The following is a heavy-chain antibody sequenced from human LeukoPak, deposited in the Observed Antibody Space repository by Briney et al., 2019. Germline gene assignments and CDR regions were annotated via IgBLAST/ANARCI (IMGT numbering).Heavy chain of an antibody. CDR3: AKARGLLDDAFDI. CDR1: GFTFDDYA. V-gene: IGHV3-9*01. CDR2: ISWNSGSI. J-gene: IGHJ3*02. Sequence: GGSLRLSCAVSGFTFDDYARHWVRQAPGKGLEWVSGISWNSGSIGYADSVKGRFTISRDNAKNSLYLQMNSLRAEDTALYYCAKARGLLDDAFDIWGQGTMVTVSS. D-gene: IGHD2/OR15-2a*01.